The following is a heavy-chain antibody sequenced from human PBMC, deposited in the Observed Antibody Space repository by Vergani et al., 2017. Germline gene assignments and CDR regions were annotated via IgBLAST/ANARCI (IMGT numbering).Heavy chain of an antibody. CDR2: IYYSGST. J-gene: IGHJ6*03. V-gene: IGHV4-61*10. CDR1: GGSVSSGSYY. CDR3: ARVRTTYYYYYYMDV. D-gene: IGHD4-17*01. Sequence: QVQLQESGPGLVKPSETLSLTCTVSGGSVSSGSYYWSWIRQPAGTGLEWIGYIYYSGSTNYNPPLESRVTITVDTYKNQFSRKLSSVTAADTAVYYCARVRTTYYYYYYMDVWGKGTTVTVSS.